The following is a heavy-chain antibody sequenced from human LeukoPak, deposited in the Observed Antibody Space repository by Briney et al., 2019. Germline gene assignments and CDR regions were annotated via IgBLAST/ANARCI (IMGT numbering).Heavy chain of an antibody. CDR2: ISAYNGNT. CDR3: ARARTDLYSTIPDY. Sequence: ASVKVSCKASGYTFTSYGISWVRQAPGQGLEWMGWISAYNGNTNYAQKLQGRVTMTTDTSTSTAYMELRSLRSDDTAVYYCARARTDLYSTIPDYWGQGTLVTVSS. CDR1: GYTFTSYG. J-gene: IGHJ4*02. D-gene: IGHD6-13*01. V-gene: IGHV1-18*01.